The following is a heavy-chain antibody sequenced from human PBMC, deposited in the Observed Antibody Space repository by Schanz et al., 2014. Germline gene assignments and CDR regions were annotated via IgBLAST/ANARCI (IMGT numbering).Heavy chain of an antibody. V-gene: IGHV1-46*01. J-gene: IGHJ3*01. CDR3: ARDGGRDGYNLAFDV. CDR2: INPSGGGT. Sequence: QVQLVQSGAEVKKPGASVKVSCKASGYTFTSDSMHWVRQAPGQGLEWMGIINPSGGGTSYALKFQDRVTVTRDTSRSTVYMELSSLRAEDTAVYFCARDGGRDGYNLAFDVWGQGTLVTVSS. D-gene: IGHD5-12*01. CDR1: GYTFTSDS.